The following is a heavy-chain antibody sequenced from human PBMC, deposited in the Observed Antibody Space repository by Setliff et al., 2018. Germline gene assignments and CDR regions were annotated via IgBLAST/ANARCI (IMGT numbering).Heavy chain of an antibody. CDR2: IYYSGST. CDR3: AREWDHYGSGSYYTSFDI. Sequence: PSETLSLTCTVSGGSISSGGYYWSWIRQHPGKGLEWIGYIYYSGSTYYNPSLKSRVTISVDTSKNQFSLKLSSVTAADTAVYYCAREWDHYGSGSYYTSFDIWGQGTMVTVSS. J-gene: IGHJ3*02. V-gene: IGHV4-31*03. D-gene: IGHD3-10*01. CDR1: GGSISSGGYY.